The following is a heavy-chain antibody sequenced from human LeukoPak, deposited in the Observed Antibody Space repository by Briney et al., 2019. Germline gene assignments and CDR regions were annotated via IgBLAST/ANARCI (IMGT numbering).Heavy chain of an antibody. V-gene: IGHV3-74*01. Sequence: GGSLRLPCAASGFTFSRYWMHWVRQAPGKGLVWVSRINSDGSSTSYADSVKGRFTIPRDNAMNTLYLQMSSLRAEDTAVYYCARGGYCSGGSCYVPKTYDYWGQGTLVTVSS. CDR1: GFTFSRYW. D-gene: IGHD2-15*01. J-gene: IGHJ4*02. CDR2: INSDGSST. CDR3: ARGGYCSGGSCYVPKTYDY.